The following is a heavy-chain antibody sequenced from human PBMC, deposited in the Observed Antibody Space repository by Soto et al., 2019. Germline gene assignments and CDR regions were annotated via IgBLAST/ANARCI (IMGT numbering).Heavy chain of an antibody. J-gene: IGHJ5*02. CDR2: IYSGGST. D-gene: IGHD5-18*01. CDR3: ARAMDTAKASKDNWFDP. Sequence: PGGSLRLSCAASGFTVSSNYMSWVRQAPGKGLEWVSVIYSGGSTFYTDSVKGRFTISRDNSKNTLYLQVNSLRAEDTAVYYCARAMDTAKASKDNWFDPWGQGTLVTVSS. V-gene: IGHV3-66*02. CDR1: GFTVSSNY.